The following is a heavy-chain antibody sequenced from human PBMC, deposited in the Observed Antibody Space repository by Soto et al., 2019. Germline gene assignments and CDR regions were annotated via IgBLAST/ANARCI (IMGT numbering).Heavy chain of an antibody. CDR3: VRRAQYFDGTGFHAFDI. Sequence: PGGSLRLSCATAGFILSDCAVNWVRQAPGKGLEWVSYISSSRYNTHYADSLKGRFTITRDNSKNMLYLEMNSLTVEDTAVYYCVRRAQYFDGTGFHAFDIWGQGTRVTVSS. J-gene: IGHJ3*02. V-gene: IGHV3-48*01. CDR2: ISSSRYNT. D-gene: IGHD3-22*01. CDR1: GFILSDCA.